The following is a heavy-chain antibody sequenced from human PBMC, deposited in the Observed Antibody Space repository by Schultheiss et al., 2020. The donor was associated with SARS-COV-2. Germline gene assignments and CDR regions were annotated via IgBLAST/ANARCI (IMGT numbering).Heavy chain of an antibody. D-gene: IGHD4/OR15-4a*01. Sequence: GGSLRLSCAASGLTFSSYEMNWVRKAPGKGLEWVSYISSSGSTIYYADSVKGRFTISRDNAKNSLYLQMNSLKAEDTAVYYCARAMAGGVLTYGMDVWGQGTTVTVSS. CDR1: GLTFSSYE. V-gene: IGHV3-48*03. CDR2: ISSSGSTI. J-gene: IGHJ6*02. CDR3: ARAMAGGVLTYGMDV.